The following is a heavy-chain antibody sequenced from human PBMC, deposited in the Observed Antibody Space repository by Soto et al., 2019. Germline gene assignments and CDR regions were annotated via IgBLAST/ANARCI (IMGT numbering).Heavy chain of an antibody. V-gene: IGHV3-30-3*01. D-gene: IGHD5-12*01. Sequence: QVQLVESGGGVVQPGRSLRLSCAASGFTFSSYAMHWVRQAPGKGLEWVAVISYDGSNKYYADSVKGRFTISRDNSKNTLYLQMNSLRAEDTAVYYCARDGYSGYDYYFDYWGQGTLVTVSS. CDR2: ISYDGSNK. J-gene: IGHJ4*02. CDR3: ARDGYSGYDYYFDY. CDR1: GFTFSSYA.